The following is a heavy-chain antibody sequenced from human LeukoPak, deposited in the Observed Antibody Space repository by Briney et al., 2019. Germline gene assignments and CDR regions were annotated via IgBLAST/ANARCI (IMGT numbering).Heavy chain of an antibody. D-gene: IGHD6-6*01. CDR1: GGSISSHY. CDR3: ARGSGGSSFRFDY. CDR2: IYYSGST. Sequence: PSETLSLTCTVSGGSISSHYWSWIRQPPGKGLEWIGYIYYSGSTNYNPSLKSRVTISVDTSKNQFSLKLGSVTAADTAVYYCARGSGGSSFRFDYWGQGTLVTVSS. V-gene: IGHV4-59*11. J-gene: IGHJ4*02.